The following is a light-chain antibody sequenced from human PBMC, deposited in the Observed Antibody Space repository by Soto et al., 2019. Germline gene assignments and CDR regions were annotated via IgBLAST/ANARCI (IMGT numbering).Light chain of an antibody. CDR2: EVS. CDR1: SSDVGAYNY. Sequence: QSALTQPASVSGSPGQSITISCTGTSSDVGAYNYVSWYQQYPGKAPKLMIYEVSNRPSGVSNRFSGSKSGNTASLTISGLQAEDEADYYCGTYTGSNVVFGGGTKLTVL. V-gene: IGLV2-14*01. CDR3: GTYTGSNVV. J-gene: IGLJ2*01.